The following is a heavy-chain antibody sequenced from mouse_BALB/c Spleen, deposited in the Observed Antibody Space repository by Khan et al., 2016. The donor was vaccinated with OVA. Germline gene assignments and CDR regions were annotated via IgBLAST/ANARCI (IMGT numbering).Heavy chain of an antibody. Sequence: QVQLQQPGPGLVQPSQSLSITCTVSGFSLNTYGIHWVRQSPGKGLEWLGLIWSDGRTDYNVPFISRLSITKDSSKSQVFFKMNSLQPDDTAIYYCARNSYRYDFTYWGQGTLVTVSA. CDR3: ARNSYRYDFTY. D-gene: IGHD2-12*01. J-gene: IGHJ3*01. CDR1: GFSLNTYG. CDR2: IWSDGRT. V-gene: IGHV2-2*01.